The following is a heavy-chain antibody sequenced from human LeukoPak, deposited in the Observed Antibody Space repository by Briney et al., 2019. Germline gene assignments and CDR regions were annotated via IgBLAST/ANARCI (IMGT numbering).Heavy chain of an antibody. V-gene: IGHV1-69*05. CDR1: GGTFSSYA. CDR3: AIIAMGFRFDY. D-gene: IGHD2-21*01. Sequence: SVKVSCKASGGTFSSYAISWVRQAPGQGLEWMGGIIPIFGTANYAQKFQGRVTMTRDTSTSTVYMELSSLRSEDTAVYYCAIIAMGFRFDYWGRGTLVTVSS. CDR2: IIPIFGTA. J-gene: IGHJ4*02.